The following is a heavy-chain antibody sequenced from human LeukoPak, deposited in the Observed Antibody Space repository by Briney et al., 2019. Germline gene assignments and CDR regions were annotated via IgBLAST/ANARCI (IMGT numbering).Heavy chain of an antibody. Sequence: ASVKVSCKASGYTFTSYGITWVRQAPGQGLEWMGWISAYNGNTNYAQKLQGRVTMTTDTSTSTAYMELRSLRSDDTAVYYCARDPGFVVVAATPIRLGYYYGMDVWGQGTTVTVSS. CDR1: GYTFTSYG. CDR2: ISAYNGNT. D-gene: IGHD2-15*01. CDR3: ARDPGFVVVAATPIRLGYYYGMDV. V-gene: IGHV1-18*01. J-gene: IGHJ6*02.